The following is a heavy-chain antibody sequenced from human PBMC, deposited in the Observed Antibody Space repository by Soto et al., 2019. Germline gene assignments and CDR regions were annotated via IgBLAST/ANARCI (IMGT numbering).Heavy chain of an antibody. CDR3: ARHAVVGAAKTFDY. CDR1: GGSISSSSYY. Sequence: SETLSLTCTVSGGSISSSSYYWGWIRQPPGKGLEWIGSIYYSGSTYYNPSLKSRVTISVDTSKSQFSLKLSSVTAADTAVYYCARHAVVGAAKTFDYWGQGTLVTVSS. J-gene: IGHJ4*02. CDR2: IYYSGST. D-gene: IGHD1-26*01. V-gene: IGHV4-39*01.